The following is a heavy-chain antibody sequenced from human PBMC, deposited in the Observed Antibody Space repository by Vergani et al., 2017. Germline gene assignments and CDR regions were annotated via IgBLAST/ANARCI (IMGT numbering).Heavy chain of an antibody. CDR2: IYYSGST. CDR3: ARGGSWYGGWFDP. D-gene: IGHD6-13*01. V-gene: IGHV4-39*07. Sequence: QLQLQESGPGLVKPSETLSLTCTVSGGSISSSSYYWGWIRQPPGKGLEWIGSIYYSGSTYYNPSLKSRVTISVDTSKNQFSLKLSSVTAADTAVYYCARGGSWYGGWFDPWGQGTLVTVSS. CDR1: GGSISSSSYY. J-gene: IGHJ5*02.